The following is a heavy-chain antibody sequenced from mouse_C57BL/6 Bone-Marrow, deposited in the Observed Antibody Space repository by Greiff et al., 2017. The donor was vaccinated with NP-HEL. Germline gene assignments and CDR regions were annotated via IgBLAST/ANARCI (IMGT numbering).Heavy chain of an antibody. CDR3: AIRYYGSSYDGY. J-gene: IGHJ2*01. Sequence: QVHVKQSGAELVKPGASVKVSCKASGYTFTSYWMHWVKQRPGQGLEWIGRIHPSDSDTNYNQKFKGKATLTVDKSSSTAYMQLSSLTSEDSAVYYCAIRYYGSSYDGYWGQGTTLTVSS. CDR2: IHPSDSDT. V-gene: IGHV1-74*01. D-gene: IGHD1-1*01. CDR1: GYTFTSYW.